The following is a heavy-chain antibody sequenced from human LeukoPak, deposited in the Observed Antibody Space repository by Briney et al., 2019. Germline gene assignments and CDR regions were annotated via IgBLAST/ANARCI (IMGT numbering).Heavy chain of an antibody. J-gene: IGHJ4*02. V-gene: IGHV4-59*01. CDR3: AREARSGIAADY. CDR1: GGSISSYY. CDR2: IYYSGST. D-gene: IGHD6-13*01. Sequence: SEALSLTCTVSGGSISSYYWSWIRQPPGKGLEWIGYIYYSGSTNYNPSLKSRVTISVDTSKNQFSLKLSSVTAADTAVYYCAREARSGIAADYWGQGTLVTVSS.